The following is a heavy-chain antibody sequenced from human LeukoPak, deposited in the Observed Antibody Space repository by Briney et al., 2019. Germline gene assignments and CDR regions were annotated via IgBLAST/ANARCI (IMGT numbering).Heavy chain of an antibody. D-gene: IGHD1-26*01. V-gene: IGHV4-59*01. Sequence: SETLSLTCSVSDGSINSYYWNWIRRPPGKGLEWIGYIYYNGNTNYSPSLKSRVTMSVDTSKNLYSLKVSSVTAADTAVYYCARGRSNYYGMDVWGQGTTVTVSS. CDR2: IYYNGNT. CDR1: DGSINSYY. CDR3: ARGRSNYYGMDV. J-gene: IGHJ6*02.